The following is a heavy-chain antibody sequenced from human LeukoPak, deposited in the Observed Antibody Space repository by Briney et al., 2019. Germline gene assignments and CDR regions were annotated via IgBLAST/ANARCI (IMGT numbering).Heavy chain of an antibody. V-gene: IGHV3-33*01. Sequence: GGTLRLSCAASGFTFSSYGMHWVRQAPVKGLEWVAVIWDDGSKKYYADSVKGRFTISRDNSKNTVYLQMNSLRAEDTALYYCARDLGRGNTPFDYWGQGTLVTVSS. J-gene: IGHJ4*02. CDR3: ARDLGRGNTPFDY. D-gene: IGHD3-16*01. CDR2: IWDDGSKK. CDR1: GFTFSSYG.